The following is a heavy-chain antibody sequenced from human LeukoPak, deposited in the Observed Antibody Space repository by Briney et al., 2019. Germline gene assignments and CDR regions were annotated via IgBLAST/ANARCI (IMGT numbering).Heavy chain of an antibody. V-gene: IGHV1-2*02. CDR2: INPNSGGT. D-gene: IGHD4-17*01. CDR1: GYTFTGYY. Sequence: GASVKVSCKXSGYTFTGYYMHWVRQAPGQGLERMGWINPNSGGTNYAQKFQGRVTMTRDTSISTAYMELSRLRSDDTAVYYCARDSGPYYGDYDRCLDYWGQGTLVTVSS. CDR3: ARDSGPYYGDYDRCLDY. J-gene: IGHJ4*02.